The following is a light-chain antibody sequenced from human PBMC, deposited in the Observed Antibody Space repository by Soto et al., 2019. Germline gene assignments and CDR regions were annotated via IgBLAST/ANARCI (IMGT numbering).Light chain of an antibody. CDR3: CSYAGSTTFVV. CDR1: SSDVGSYNL. CDR2: EGS. V-gene: IGLV2-23*01. Sequence: QSALTQPASVSGSPGQSITIYCTGTSSDVGSYNLVSWYQHHPGKAPKLMIYEGSKRPSGVSNRFSGSKSGNTASLTISGLQAEDEADYYCCSYAGSTTFVVFGGGTKVTVL. J-gene: IGLJ2*01.